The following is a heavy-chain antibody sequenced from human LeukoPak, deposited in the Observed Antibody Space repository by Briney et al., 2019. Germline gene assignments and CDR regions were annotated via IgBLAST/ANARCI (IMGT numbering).Heavy chain of an antibody. CDR2: IYYSRST. CDR1: GGSISSSSYY. J-gene: IGHJ6*03. D-gene: IGHD3-10*01. V-gene: IGHV4-39*01. Sequence: PSETLSPTCTVSGGSISSSSYYWGWIRQPPGKGLEWIGSIYYSRSTYYNPSLKSRVTTSVDTSNNQFSLKLSSVTAADTAVYYCATVRASYYYGSGSYGNYYYYMDVWGKGTTVTISS. CDR3: ATVRASYYYGSGSYGNYYYYMDV.